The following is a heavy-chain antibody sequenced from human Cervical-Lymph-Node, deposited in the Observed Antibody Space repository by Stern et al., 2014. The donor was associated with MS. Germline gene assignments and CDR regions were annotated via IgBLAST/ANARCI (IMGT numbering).Heavy chain of an antibody. CDR3: ARGQYYSDSTGYYYLHY. CDR2: LNPGGGGT. CDR1: GFTFTSYY. D-gene: IGHD3-22*01. V-gene: IGHV1-46*01. Sequence: QLLQSGAEVKKPGASVKVSCKASGFTFTSYYMHWVRQAPGQGLEWMGVLNPGGGGTTSAQNFQDRVTLTRDTSTNTLYMELSSLRSEDTAVYYCARGQYYSDSTGYYYLHYWGQGSLVTVSS. J-gene: IGHJ4*02.